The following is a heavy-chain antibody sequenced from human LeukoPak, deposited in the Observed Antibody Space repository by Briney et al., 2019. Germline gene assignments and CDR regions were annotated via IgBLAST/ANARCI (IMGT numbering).Heavy chain of an antibody. J-gene: IGHJ4*02. CDR3: AKDHYDILTGYPTPPSY. V-gene: IGHV3-23*01. CDR1: GFTFSSYA. Sequence: GGSLRLSCAASGFTFSSYAMSWVRQAPGKGLEWVSAISGSGGSAYYADSVKGRLTISRDNSKNTLYLQMNSLRAEDTAVYYCAKDHYDILTGYPTPPSYWGQGTLVTVSS. CDR2: ISGSGGSA. D-gene: IGHD3-9*01.